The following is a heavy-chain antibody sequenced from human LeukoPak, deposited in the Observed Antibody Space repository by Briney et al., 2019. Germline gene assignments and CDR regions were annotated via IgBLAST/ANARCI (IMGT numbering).Heavy chain of an antibody. CDR3: ARNYDIFTGPAPYFQH. CDR1: GFTFSSYS. Sequence: GGSLRLSCAASGFTFSSYSMNWVRQAPGKGLEWVSSISSSSSYIYYADSVKGRFTISRDNAKNTLYLQMNSLRAEDKAVYYCARNYDIFTGPAPYFQHWGQGTLVTVSS. J-gene: IGHJ1*01. V-gene: IGHV3-21*01. D-gene: IGHD3-9*01. CDR2: ISSSSSYI.